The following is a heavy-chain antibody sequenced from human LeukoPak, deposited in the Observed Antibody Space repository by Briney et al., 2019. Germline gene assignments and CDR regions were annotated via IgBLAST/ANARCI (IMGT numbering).Heavy chain of an antibody. CDR1: GFTFDDYA. CDR3: AKEEYRGGFDY. D-gene: IGHD1-26*01. V-gene: IGHV3-9*03. J-gene: IGHJ4*02. CDR2: ISWNSGSI. Sequence: PGRSLRLSCAASGFTFDDYAMHWVRQAPGKGPEWVSGISWNSGSIGYADSVKGRFTISRDNAKNSLYLQTNSLRAEDMALYYCAKEEYRGGFDYWGQGTLVTVSS.